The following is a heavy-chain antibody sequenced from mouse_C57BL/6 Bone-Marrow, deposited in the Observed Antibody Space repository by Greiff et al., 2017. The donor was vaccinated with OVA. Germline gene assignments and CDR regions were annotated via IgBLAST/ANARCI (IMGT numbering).Heavy chain of an antibody. Sequence: QVQLQQPGAELVKPGASVKMSCKASGYTFTSYWIPWVKQRPGQGLEWIGDIYPGSGSTNYNEKFKSKATLTVDTSSSTAYMQLSSLTSEDSAVYYCARFTTVVATGYFDVWGTGTTVTVSS. J-gene: IGHJ1*03. D-gene: IGHD1-1*01. CDR3: ARFTTVVATGYFDV. V-gene: IGHV1-55*01. CDR2: IYPGSGST. CDR1: GYTFTSYW.